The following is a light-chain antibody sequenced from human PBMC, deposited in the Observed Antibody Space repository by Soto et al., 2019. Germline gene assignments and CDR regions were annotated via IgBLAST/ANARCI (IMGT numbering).Light chain of an antibody. Sequence: QSVLTQPPSVSGAPGQRVTISCTGSSSNIGAGYDVHWYQQLPGTAPKLLIYGNNNRPSGVPDRFSGSKSGTSASLAITGLQAEDEADYYCQSYDSSLSGSGVFGTGTKFTVL. CDR2: GNN. J-gene: IGLJ1*01. CDR3: QSYDSSLSGSGV. V-gene: IGLV1-40*01. CDR1: SSNIGAGYD.